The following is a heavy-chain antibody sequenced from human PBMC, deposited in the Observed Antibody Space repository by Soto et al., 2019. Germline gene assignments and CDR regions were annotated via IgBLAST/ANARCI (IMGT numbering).Heavy chain of an antibody. CDR3: ASGGSESYYYYGMDV. CDR1: AGPSISYA. Sequence: SVKVSCTASAGPSISYAIIWGRRAPGQGLEWMGGIIPIFGTANYAQKFQGRVTITADESTSTAYMELSSLRSEDTAVYYCASGGSESYYYYGMDVWGQGTTVTVSS. D-gene: IGHD3-10*01. CDR2: IIPIFGTA. J-gene: IGHJ6*02. V-gene: IGHV1-69*01.